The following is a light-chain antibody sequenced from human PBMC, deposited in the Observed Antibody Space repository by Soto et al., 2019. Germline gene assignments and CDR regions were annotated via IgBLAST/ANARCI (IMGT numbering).Light chain of an antibody. J-gene: IGKJ1*01. Sequence: DIQMTQSPSSLSASLGDRVTITCRASQSISSYLNWYQQKPGKAPKLLIYAASSLQSGVPSRFSGSGSGTDFTLTISSLQPEDFATDYCQQSYSTPTFGQGTKVDIK. CDR2: AAS. V-gene: IGKV1-39*01. CDR1: QSISSY. CDR3: QQSYSTPT.